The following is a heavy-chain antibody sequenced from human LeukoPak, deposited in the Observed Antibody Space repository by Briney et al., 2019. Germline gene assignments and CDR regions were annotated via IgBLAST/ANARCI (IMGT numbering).Heavy chain of an antibody. J-gene: IGHJ3*02. V-gene: IGHV4-4*07. CDR3: ARDRYCSSTSCYGAFDI. CDR2: IYTSGST. Sequence: SETLSLTCTVSGGSISSYFWIWIRQPAGKGLEWIGRIYTSGSTNYNPSLKSRVTISVDTSKNQFSLKLSSVTAADTAVYYCARDRYCSSTSCYGAFDIWGQGTMVTVSS. D-gene: IGHD2-2*01. CDR1: GGSISSYF.